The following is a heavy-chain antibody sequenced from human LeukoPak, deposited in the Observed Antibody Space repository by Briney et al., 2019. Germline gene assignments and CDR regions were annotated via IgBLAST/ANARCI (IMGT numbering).Heavy chain of an antibody. D-gene: IGHD1-26*01. CDR1: GGTFSSYA. CDR2: IIPIFGTA. CDR3: ARGMVGATGTFDY. Sequence: SVKVSCKASGGTFSSYAISWVRQAPGQGLEWMGGIIPIFGTANYAQKFQGRVTITTDESTSTAYMELSSLRSEDTAVYYCARGMVGATGTFDYWGQGTLATVSS. V-gene: IGHV1-69*05. J-gene: IGHJ4*02.